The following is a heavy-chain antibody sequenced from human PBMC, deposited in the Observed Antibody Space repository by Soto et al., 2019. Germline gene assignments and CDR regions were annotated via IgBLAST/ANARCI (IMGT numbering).Heavy chain of an antibody. V-gene: IGHV4-34*01. D-gene: IGHD4-4*01. CDR2: INHSGST. CDR1: GGSFSGYY. CDR3: AREWALQYHDY. J-gene: IGHJ4*02. Sequence: SETLSLTCAVYGGSFSGYYWSWIRQPPGKGLEWIGEINHSGSTNYNPSLKSRVTISADTSKNQFSLKLSSVTAADTAVYYCAREWALQYHDYWGQGTLVTVSS.